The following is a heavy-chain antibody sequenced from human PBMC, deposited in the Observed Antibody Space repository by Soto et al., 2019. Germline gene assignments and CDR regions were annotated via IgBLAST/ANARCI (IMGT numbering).Heavy chain of an antibody. J-gene: IGHJ4*02. D-gene: IGHD2-15*01. Sequence: EVQLLESGGGLVQPGRSLRLSCAASGFTFGSYAMTWVRQTPRKGLEWVSAISESGYNTYYADSVKGRFTISRDNSKNTLFLQMTSLRPDDTSVYYFATHCSCRTCGSRGPRTRVIFSS. CDR3: ATHCSCRTCGS. V-gene: IGHV3-23*01. CDR2: ISESGYNT. CDR1: GFTFGSYA.